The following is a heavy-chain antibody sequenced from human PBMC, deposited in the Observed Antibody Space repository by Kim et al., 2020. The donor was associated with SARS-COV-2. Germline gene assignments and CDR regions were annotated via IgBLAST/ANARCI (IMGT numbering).Heavy chain of an antibody. J-gene: IGHJ4*02. CDR3: ARGQGFTYYYDSSGYYRNHVFDY. CDR2: INHSGST. Sequence: SETLSLTCAVYGGSFSGYYWSWIRQPPGKGLEWIGEINHSGSTNYNPSLKSRVTISVDTSKNQFSLKLSSVTAADTAVYYCARGQGFTYYYDSSGYYRNHVFDYWGQGTLVTVSS. V-gene: IGHV4-34*01. CDR1: GGSFSGYY. D-gene: IGHD3-22*01.